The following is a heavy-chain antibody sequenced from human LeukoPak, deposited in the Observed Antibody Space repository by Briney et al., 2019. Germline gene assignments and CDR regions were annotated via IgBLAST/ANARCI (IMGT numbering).Heavy chain of an antibody. Sequence: SETLSLTCSVSGGSVNSGTYYWSWIRQPAGKGLEWIGRISTSGGTTYNPSLKSRVTISLDTSKNHFSLKLSSVSAADTAVYYCARGGSSGPDYWGQGTLVTVSS. CDR3: ARGGSSGPDY. J-gene: IGHJ4*02. D-gene: IGHD6-19*01. CDR2: ISTSGGT. V-gene: IGHV4-61*02. CDR1: GGSVNSGTYY.